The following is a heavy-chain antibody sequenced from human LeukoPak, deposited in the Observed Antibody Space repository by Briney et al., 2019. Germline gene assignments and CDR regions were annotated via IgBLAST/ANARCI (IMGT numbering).Heavy chain of an antibody. V-gene: IGHV3-7*01. D-gene: IGHD4-23*01. CDR2: IKQDGSEK. CDR3: ARDASTVVTTRRYYYYYMDV. Sequence: PGGSLRLSCAASGFTFSSYWMSWVRQAPGKGLEWVANIKQDGSEKYYVDSVKGRFTISRDNAKSSLYLQMNSLRAEDTAVYYCARDASTVVTTRRYYYYYMDVWGKGTTVTVSS. J-gene: IGHJ6*03. CDR1: GFTFSSYW.